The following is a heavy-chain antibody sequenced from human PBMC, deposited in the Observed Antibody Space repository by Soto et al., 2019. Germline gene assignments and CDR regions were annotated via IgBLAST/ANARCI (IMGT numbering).Heavy chain of an antibody. CDR2: LLHGGTT. CDR1: GDSISSPKW. Sequence: QVQLQESGPGLVKPSGTLSLTCAVSGDSISSPKWWTWLRQPPGKGLEWIGDLLHGGTTNYNQSLKSRVTLSVDTSQNQFSLNLTSVTAADTAIYYCAYSTGWYRHDVWGQGTSVTVSS. V-gene: IGHV4-4*02. CDR3: AYSTGWYRHDV. J-gene: IGHJ3*01. D-gene: IGHD6-19*01.